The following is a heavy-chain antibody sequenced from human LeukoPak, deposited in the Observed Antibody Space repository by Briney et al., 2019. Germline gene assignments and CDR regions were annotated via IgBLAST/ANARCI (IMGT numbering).Heavy chain of an antibody. Sequence: SVKVSCKPSRGTFSSYAISWVRQAPGQALKWMGRIIPIFVIANYAQKFQGRVTITADKSTSTAYMELRSLRSEDTAVYYCARDSTRYYDFWSDYYYYGMEVWGQGTTVTVSS. CDR1: RGTFSSYA. CDR2: IIPIFVIA. CDR3: ARDSTRYYDFWSDYYYYGMEV. J-gene: IGHJ6*02. D-gene: IGHD3-3*01. V-gene: IGHV1-69*04.